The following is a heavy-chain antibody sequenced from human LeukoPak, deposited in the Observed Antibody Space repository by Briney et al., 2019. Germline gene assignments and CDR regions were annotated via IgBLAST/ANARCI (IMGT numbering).Heavy chain of an antibody. D-gene: IGHD6-13*01. V-gene: IGHV3-23*01. CDR3: ARAAWGSWAGFDY. J-gene: IGHJ4*02. CDR1: GFTFSSYA. CDR2: ISGSGGNT. Sequence: GGSLRLSCAASGFTFSSYAMSWVRQAPGKGLEWVSGISGSGGNTYYADSVKGRFTISRDNSKNTLYLQMNSLRAEDTAVYYCARAAWGSWAGFDYWGQGTLVTVSS.